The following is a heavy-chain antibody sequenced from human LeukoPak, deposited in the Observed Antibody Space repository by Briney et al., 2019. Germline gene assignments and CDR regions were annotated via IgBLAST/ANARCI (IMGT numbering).Heavy chain of an antibody. CDR2: IYYSGST. CDR3: ASGRDSSSWTLQYNWFDP. D-gene: IGHD6-13*01. J-gene: IGHJ5*02. CDR1: GGSISSSSYY. V-gene: IGHV4-39*01. Sequence: SETLSLTCTVSGGSISSSSYYWGWFRQPPGKGLEWIGSIYYSGSTSYNPSLKSRVTISVDTSKNQFSLKLSSVTAADTAMYYCASGRDSSSWTLQYNWFDPWGQGTLVTVSS.